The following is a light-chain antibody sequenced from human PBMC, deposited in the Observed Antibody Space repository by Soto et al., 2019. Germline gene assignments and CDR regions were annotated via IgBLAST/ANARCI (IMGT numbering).Light chain of an antibody. CDR2: NSN. CDR3: QQTYSIPIT. V-gene: IGKV1-39*01. J-gene: IGKJ5*01. Sequence: DIQMTQSPSSLSASVGDRVTITCRASQTITGSLNWYQQRPGKAPNLLIYNSNSLQSGVPPRFSGSGSGTDFTLTISSLQPEDFATYYCQQTYSIPITFGHGTRLDIK. CDR1: QTITGS.